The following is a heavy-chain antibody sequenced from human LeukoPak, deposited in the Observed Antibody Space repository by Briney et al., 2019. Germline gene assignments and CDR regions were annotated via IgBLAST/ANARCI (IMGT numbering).Heavy chain of an antibody. CDR2: IYFSGST. D-gene: IGHD6-6*01. CDR1: VGSLSGGGYY. CDR3: ARDNGAAARPQRYYIDY. J-gene: IGHJ4*02. V-gene: IGHV4-31*03. Sequence: PSETLSLTCTVSVGSLSGGGYYGSWIRQHPGRGVGWVGYIYFSGSTYYNPSLKSRFTISVDTSKNQFSLQLSSVTAADTAVYYCARDNGAAARPQRYYIDYWGQGTLVTVSS.